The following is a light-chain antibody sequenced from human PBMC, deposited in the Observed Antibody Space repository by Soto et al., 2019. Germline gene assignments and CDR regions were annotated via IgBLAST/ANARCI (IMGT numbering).Light chain of an antibody. CDR2: DAS. CDR3: QQRSDWPPWT. Sequence: EIVLTQSPATLSLSPGEGATLSCRASQSISSYLAWYQQKPGQAPRLLIYDASSRATGIPARFSGSGSGTDLTLPISRLEPENFAVFYCQQRSDWPPWTFGQGTKVEIK. V-gene: IGKV3-11*01. CDR1: QSISSY. J-gene: IGKJ1*01.